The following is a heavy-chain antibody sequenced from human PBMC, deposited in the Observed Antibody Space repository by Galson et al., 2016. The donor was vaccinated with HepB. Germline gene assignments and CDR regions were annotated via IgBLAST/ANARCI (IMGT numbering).Heavy chain of an antibody. D-gene: IGHD2-8*02. J-gene: IGHJ3*02. Sequence: SETLSLTCAVSGDSIGSDTNWWSWVRQPPGKGLEWIGEIYRSGDTNYNPSLKSRVTMSVDTSKSQFSLRLSSVTAADTALDFCARDCTGGTCKFARHDAFDRWGQGTMVTVSS. CDR3: ARDCTGGTCKFARHDAFDR. CDR1: GDSIGSDTNW. CDR2: IYRSGDT. V-gene: IGHV4-4*02.